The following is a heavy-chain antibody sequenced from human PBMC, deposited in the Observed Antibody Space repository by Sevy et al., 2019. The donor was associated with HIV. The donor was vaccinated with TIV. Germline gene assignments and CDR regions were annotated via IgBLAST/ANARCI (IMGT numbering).Heavy chain of an antibody. J-gene: IGHJ4*02. Sequence: GGSLRLSCAASGFTFSSYSMNWVRQAPGKGLEWVSYISSSSSTIYYADSVKGRFTISRDNAKNSLYLQMNSLRAEDTAVYYCARDYGDYEKGPDYWGQGTLVTVSS. CDR1: GFTFSSYS. V-gene: IGHV3-48*01. CDR2: ISSSSSTI. CDR3: ARDYGDYEKGPDY. D-gene: IGHD4-17*01.